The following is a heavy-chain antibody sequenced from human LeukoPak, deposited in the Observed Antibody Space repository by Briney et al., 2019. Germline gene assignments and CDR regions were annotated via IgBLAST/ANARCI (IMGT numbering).Heavy chain of an antibody. Sequence: PGGSLRLSCAASGLTFSSYWMSWVRQAPGKGLEWVANIKQDGSQKNYVDSVKGRFTISRDNAKNSLYLQMNSLRAEDTAVYFCARNNWGDYWGQGTLVTVSS. CDR1: GLTFSSYW. CDR2: IKQDGSQK. CDR3: ARNNWGDY. J-gene: IGHJ4*02. D-gene: IGHD7-27*01. V-gene: IGHV3-7*01.